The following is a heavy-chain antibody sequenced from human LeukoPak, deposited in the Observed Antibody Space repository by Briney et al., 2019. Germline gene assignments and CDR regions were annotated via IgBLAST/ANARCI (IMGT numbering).Heavy chain of an antibody. J-gene: IGHJ2*01. V-gene: IGHV3-21*01. D-gene: IGHD4-17*01. CDR1: GFTFSSYS. Sequence: PGGSLRLSCAASGFTFSSYSMNWGRQAPGKGLECVSSISSSSSYIYYADSVKGRFTISRDNAKNSLYLQMNSLRAEDTAVYYCARDFKAGDGHWSFDLWGRGILVTVFS. CDR3: ARDFKAGDGHWSFDL. CDR2: ISSSSSYI.